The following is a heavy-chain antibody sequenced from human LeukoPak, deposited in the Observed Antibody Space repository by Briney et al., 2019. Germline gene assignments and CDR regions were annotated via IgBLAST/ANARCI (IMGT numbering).Heavy chain of an antibody. CDR2: IYDSGST. CDR3: ARDCSGGSCYGAFDI. D-gene: IGHD2-15*01. V-gene: IGHV4-30-4*01. CDR1: GASIRSGDYY. J-gene: IGHJ3*02. Sequence: PSETLSLTCTVSGASIRSGDYYWSWIRQPPGKGLEWIGYIYDSGSTYYNPSLKSRITISVDTSENRFSLKLSSVTATDTAVYYCARDCSGGSCYGAFDIWGQGTMVTVSS.